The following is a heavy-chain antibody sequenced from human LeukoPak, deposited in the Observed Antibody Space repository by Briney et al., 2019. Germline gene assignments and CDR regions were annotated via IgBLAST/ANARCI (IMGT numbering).Heavy chain of an antibody. J-gene: IGHJ4*02. Sequence: GRSLRLSCAASGFTFSTYATHWVRQAPDKGLEWVAVKSDDGTHEDYADSVKGRFTISRDNSKNTLYLQMNNLSAEDTAVYYCAREPQLWSFVGLDYWGQGTLVTVSS. CDR2: KSDDGTHE. CDR3: AREPQLWSFVGLDY. CDR1: GFTFSTYA. V-gene: IGHV3-30*19. D-gene: IGHD5-18*01.